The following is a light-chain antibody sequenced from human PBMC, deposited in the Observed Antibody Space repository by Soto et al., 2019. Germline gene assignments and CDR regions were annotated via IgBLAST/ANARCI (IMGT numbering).Light chain of an antibody. CDR2: GAS. V-gene: IGKV3-15*01. J-gene: IGKJ4*01. Sequence: EIVMTQSPATLSVSPGERATLSCRASQSVSSTLAWYQQKPGQAPRLLIYGASTRATGIPARFSGSGSGTEFTLNISSLQSEDFAVYYCQHYNNWPPPLTVGGGTKVEIK. CDR3: QHYNNWPPPLT. CDR1: QSVSST.